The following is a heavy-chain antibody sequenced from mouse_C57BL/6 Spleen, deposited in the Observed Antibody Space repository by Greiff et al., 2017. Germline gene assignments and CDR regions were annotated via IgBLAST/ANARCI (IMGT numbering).Heavy chain of an antibody. Sequence: EVQLVESGGGLVKPGGSLKLSCAASGFTFSSYAMSWVRQTPEKRLEWVATISDGGSYTYYPDNVKGRFTISRDNAKNNLYLQMSQLKSEDTAMYYCERDHDGYYGWYFDVWGTGTTVTVSS. V-gene: IGHV5-4*01. CDR1: GFTFSSYA. CDR3: ERDHDGYYGWYFDV. CDR2: ISDGGSYT. J-gene: IGHJ1*03. D-gene: IGHD2-3*01.